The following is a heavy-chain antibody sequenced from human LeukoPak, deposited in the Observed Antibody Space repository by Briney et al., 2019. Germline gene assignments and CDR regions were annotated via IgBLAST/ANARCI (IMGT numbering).Heavy chain of an antibody. CDR2: FDPEDGET. V-gene: IGHV1-24*01. CDR1: GYTFTGYY. CDR3: ATGPLRELLGFDY. Sequence: ASVKVSCKASGYTFTGYYIHWVRQAPGKGLEWMGGFDPEDGETIYAQKFQGRVTMTEDTSTDTAYMELSSLRSEDTAVYYCATGPLRELLGFDYWGQGTLVTVSS. D-gene: IGHD1-26*01. J-gene: IGHJ4*02.